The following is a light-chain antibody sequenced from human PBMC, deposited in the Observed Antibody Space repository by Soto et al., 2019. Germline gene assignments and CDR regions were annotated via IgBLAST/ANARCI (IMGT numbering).Light chain of an antibody. V-gene: IGLV1-51*01. Sequence: QSVLTQPPSVSAAPGQKVTISCSGSSSNIGGNSVSWYQQLPGTAPKLLIYDDNKRPSGIPARFSGSKCGTSATLGITGFQTVDASDYYCRSYDSSLSAYVFGTGTKVTVL. CDR3: RSYDSSLSAYV. CDR2: DDN. J-gene: IGLJ1*01. CDR1: SSNIGGNS.